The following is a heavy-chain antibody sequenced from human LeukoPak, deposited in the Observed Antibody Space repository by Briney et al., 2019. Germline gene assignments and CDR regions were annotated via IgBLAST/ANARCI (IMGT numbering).Heavy chain of an antibody. V-gene: IGHV3-21*01. D-gene: IGHD3-3*01. CDR1: GFTFSNYS. Sequence: GGSLRLSCAVSGFTFSNYSMNWVRQAPGKGLEWVSSISSSSSYIYYADSVKGRFTISRGNAKNSLYLQMNSPRAEDTAVYYCARGSEWSSGVSDYWGQGTLVTVS. J-gene: IGHJ4*02. CDR3: ARGSEWSSGVSDY. CDR2: ISSSSSYI.